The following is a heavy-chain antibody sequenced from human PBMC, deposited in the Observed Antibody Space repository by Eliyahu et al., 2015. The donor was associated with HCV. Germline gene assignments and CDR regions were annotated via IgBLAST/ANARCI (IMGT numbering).Heavy chain of an antibody. Sequence: QLQLQESGPGLVKPSETLSLTCTVSGGSXSXSSYYWGWIRQPPGKGLEWIWSIYYSGSTYYNPSLKSRVTISVDTSKNQFSLKLSSVTAADTAVYYCARGRLGYTMVQGAVDYWGQGTLVTVSS. V-gene: IGHV4-39*07. CDR1: GGSXSXSSYY. CDR3: ARGRLGYTMVQGAVDY. D-gene: IGHD3-10*01. CDR2: IYYSGST. J-gene: IGHJ4*02.